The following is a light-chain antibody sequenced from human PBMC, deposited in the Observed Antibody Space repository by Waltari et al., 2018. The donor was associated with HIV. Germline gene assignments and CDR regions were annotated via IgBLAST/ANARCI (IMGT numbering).Light chain of an antibody. V-gene: IGLV2-14*01. CDR3: SSSTRSSLV. CDR1: SSNVGNYNY. CDR2: EVS. J-gene: IGLJ2*01. Sequence: QSALTQPASVSGSPGQSITISCTGTSSNVGNYNYVSWYQQHPAKAPKLMSYEVSNRPSGVSNRFSGSKSGNAAFLTISGLQSEDEADYYCSSSTRSSLVFGGGTKVTVL.